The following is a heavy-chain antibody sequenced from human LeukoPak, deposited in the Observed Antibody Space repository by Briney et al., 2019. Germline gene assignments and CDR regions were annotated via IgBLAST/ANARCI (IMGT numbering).Heavy chain of an antibody. V-gene: IGHV3-23*01. Sequence: GALRLSCAASGFTFSSYAMSWVRQAPGKVLEWVSTISGSGGNTYYADSVKGRLTISRDNSKNTLYLQMNSLRAEDTAVFYCAKGLLYSSGWRPTDYWGQGTLVTVSS. CDR1: GFTFSSYA. CDR3: AKGLLYSSGWRPTDY. J-gene: IGHJ4*02. CDR2: ISGSGGNT. D-gene: IGHD6-19*01.